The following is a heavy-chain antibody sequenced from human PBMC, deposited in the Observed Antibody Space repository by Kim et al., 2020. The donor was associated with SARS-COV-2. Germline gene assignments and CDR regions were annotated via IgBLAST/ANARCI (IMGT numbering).Heavy chain of an antibody. J-gene: IGHJ4*02. Sequence: ADSVKGRFTNSRHNSKNTLYLQMNSLRAEDTAVYYCARAGDYGDSPFDYWGQGTLVTVSS. V-gene: IGHV3-53*04. D-gene: IGHD4-17*01. CDR3: ARAGDYGDSPFDY.